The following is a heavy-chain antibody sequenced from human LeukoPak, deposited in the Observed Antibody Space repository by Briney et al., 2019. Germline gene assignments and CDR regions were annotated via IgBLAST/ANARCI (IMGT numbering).Heavy chain of an antibody. D-gene: IGHD6-19*01. J-gene: IGHJ6*03. Sequence: GGSLRLSCAASGFTFSSYWMSWVRQAPGKGLEWVSAISGSGGSTYYADSVKGRFTISRDNSKNTLYLQMNSLRAEDTAVYYCAKADGGQWRSSYYYYYMDVWGKGTTVTVSS. V-gene: IGHV3-23*01. CDR1: GFTFSSYW. CDR2: ISGSGGST. CDR3: AKADGGQWRSSYYYYYMDV.